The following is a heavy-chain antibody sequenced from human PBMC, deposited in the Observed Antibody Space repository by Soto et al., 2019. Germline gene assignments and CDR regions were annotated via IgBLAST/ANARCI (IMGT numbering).Heavy chain of an antibody. Sequence: SVKVSCMASVYTFTGYYMHWVRQPPGQGREWMGRIIPILGIANYAQKFQGRVTITADKSTSTAYMELSSLRSEDTAVYYCARDQGEVVAATPYYYYYMDVWGKGTTVTVSS. CDR2: IIPILGIA. CDR3: ARDQGEVVAATPYYYYYMDV. V-gene: IGHV1-69*04. J-gene: IGHJ6*03. D-gene: IGHD2-15*01. CDR1: VYTFTGYY.